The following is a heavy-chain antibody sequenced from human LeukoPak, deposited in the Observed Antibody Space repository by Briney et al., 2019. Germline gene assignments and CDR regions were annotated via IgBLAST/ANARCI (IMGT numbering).Heavy chain of an antibody. J-gene: IGHJ6*02. V-gene: IGHV3-7*01. CDR2: IKHVGSEQ. CDR1: GFTFSGDW. Sequence: GGSLRLSCAASGFTFSGDWMSWVRQAPGKGGEWVANIKHVGSEQYYVDPVKGRFTISRDNDKSSLYLQMNSLRAEDSAVYYCARENWGVVVPAAIHRGYYYYGMDVWGQGATVTVSS. D-gene: IGHD2-2*02. CDR3: ARENWGVVVPAAIHRGYYYYGMDV.